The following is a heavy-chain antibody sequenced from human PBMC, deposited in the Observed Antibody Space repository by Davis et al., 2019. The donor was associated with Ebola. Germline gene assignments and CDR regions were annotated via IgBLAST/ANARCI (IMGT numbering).Heavy chain of an antibody. CDR3: ARDFYGGYGGLLGY. D-gene: IGHD5-12*01. CDR1: GGSISSGSYY. V-gene: IGHV4-61*10. Sequence: PSETLSLTCTVSGGSISSGSYYWSWIRQPAGKGLEWIGYIYYSGSTNYNPSLKSRVTISVDTSKNQFSLKLSSVTAADTAVYYCARDFYGGYGGLLGYWGQGTLVTVSS. CDR2: IYYSGST. J-gene: IGHJ4*02.